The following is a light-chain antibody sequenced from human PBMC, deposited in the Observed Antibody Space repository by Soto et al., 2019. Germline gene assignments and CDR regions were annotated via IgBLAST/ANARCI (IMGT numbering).Light chain of an antibody. J-gene: IGKJ4*02. CDR2: DTS. Sequence: EVVMTQSPATLSVSPGDGATLSCRASQNVHSNLAWYQQKPGQAPRLLIYDTSTRATDIPFRFSGGGSGSDFTLTNNTLQSEDCAVYYCQQENNWPLAFGGGTKVESK. V-gene: IGKV3-15*01. CDR1: QNVHSN. CDR3: QQENNWPLA.